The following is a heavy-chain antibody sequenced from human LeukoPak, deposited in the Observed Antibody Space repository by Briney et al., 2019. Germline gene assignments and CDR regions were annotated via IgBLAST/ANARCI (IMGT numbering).Heavy chain of an antibody. V-gene: IGHV3-23*01. CDR2: FIGSGGST. D-gene: IGHD2-8*01. CDR3: AKDRCSNGIGCYYYYMDI. J-gene: IGHJ6*03. CDR1: GFTFSSYA. Sequence: GGSLRLSCAASGFTFSSYAMSWVRQAPGKGRGWVQPFIGSGGSTYYADSVKGRFSISRDSSKNILYLQMNSLRAEDTAVYYCAKDRCSNGIGCYYYYMDIWGKGTTVTISS.